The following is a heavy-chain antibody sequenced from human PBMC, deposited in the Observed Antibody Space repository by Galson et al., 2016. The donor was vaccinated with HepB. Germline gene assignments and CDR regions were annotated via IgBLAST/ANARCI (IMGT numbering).Heavy chain of an antibody. D-gene: IGHD3-22*01. Sequence: ETLSLTCGVYGGSFSGYYWSWIRQPPGKGLEWIGEINHFGSTNYNPSPKSRVTLAVDTSKNQFSLKLSSVTAADTAMYYCARPLTDSSAYYDYYYYGMDVWGQGTTVTVSS. CDR1: GGSFSGYY. J-gene: IGHJ6*02. CDR3: ARPLTDSSAYYDYYYYGMDV. V-gene: IGHV4-34*01. CDR2: INHFGST.